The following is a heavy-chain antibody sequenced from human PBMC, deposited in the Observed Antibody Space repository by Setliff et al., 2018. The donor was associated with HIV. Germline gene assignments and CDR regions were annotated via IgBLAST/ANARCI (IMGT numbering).Heavy chain of an antibody. CDR1: GYTFTRNA. CDR3: ARDSTRWELPYYYMDV. CDR2: INAGNGNT. V-gene: IGHV1-3*01. Sequence: ASVKVSCKASGYTFTRNAMHWVRQAPGQRLEWMGWINAGNGNTKYSQKFQGRVTITRDTSASTAHMELSSLRSEDTAVYYCARDSTRWELPYYYMDVWGKGTTVTVSS. D-gene: IGHD2-15*01. J-gene: IGHJ6*03.